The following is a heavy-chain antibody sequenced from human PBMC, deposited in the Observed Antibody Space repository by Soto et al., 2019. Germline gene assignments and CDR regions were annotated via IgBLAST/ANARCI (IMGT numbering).Heavy chain of an antibody. CDR1: GGTFDNFI. CDR2: IVPMLGNP. CDR3: ARNGTYSSSLSQYSGMDV. Sequence: QVQLVQSGAEVKEPGSSVRVSCKASGGTFDNFIMNWVRQTPGQGLEWMGGIVPMLGNPTYAEKFKGRVTISATGSTRTMYMEVTSLRSEDTAIYYCARNGTYSSSLSQYSGMDVWGQGTTVTVSS. J-gene: IGHJ6*02. D-gene: IGHD1-26*01. V-gene: IGHV1-69*01.